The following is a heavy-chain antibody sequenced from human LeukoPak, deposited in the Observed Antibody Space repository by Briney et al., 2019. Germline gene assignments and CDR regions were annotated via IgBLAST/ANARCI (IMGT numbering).Heavy chain of an antibody. D-gene: IGHD6-13*01. J-gene: IGHJ5*02. CDR3: ARLVGIAAAGEPNWFDP. CDR2: ISSSSSYI. Sequence: KPGGSLRLSCAASGFTFSSYSMNWVHQAPGKGLEWVSSISSSSSYIYYADSVKGRFTISRDNAKNSLYLQMNSLRAEDTAVYYCARLVGIAAAGEPNWFDPWGQGTLVTVSS. CDR1: GFTFSSYS. V-gene: IGHV3-21*01.